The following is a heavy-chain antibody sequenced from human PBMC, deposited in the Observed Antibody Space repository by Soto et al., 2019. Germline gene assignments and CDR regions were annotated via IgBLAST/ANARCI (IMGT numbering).Heavy chain of an antibody. CDR3: ARVAYSSGWSEWFDP. D-gene: IGHD6-19*01. V-gene: IGHV3-33*01. CDR2: IWFDGSNK. CDR1: GFTFSSYG. Sequence: GGSLRLSCAASGFTFSSYGMHWVRQAPGKGLEWVAVIWFDGSNKYYADSVKGRFTISRDNSKNTLYLQMNSLRAEDTAVYYCARVAYSSGWSEWFDPWGQGTLVTSPQ. J-gene: IGHJ5*02.